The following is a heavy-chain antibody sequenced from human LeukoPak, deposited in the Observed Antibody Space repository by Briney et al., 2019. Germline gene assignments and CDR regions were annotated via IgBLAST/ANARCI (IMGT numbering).Heavy chain of an antibody. J-gene: IGHJ6*03. Sequence: ASVKVSCKASGGTFSSYAISWVRQAPGQGLEWMGWMNPNSGNTGYAQKFQGRVTITRNTSISTAYMELSSLRSEDTAVFYCARGSRRRPPGRRDYYYYMDVWGKGTTVTVSS. CDR1: GGTFSSYA. CDR2: MNPNSGNT. CDR3: ARGSRRRPPGRRDYYYYMDV. D-gene: IGHD3-10*01. V-gene: IGHV1-8*03.